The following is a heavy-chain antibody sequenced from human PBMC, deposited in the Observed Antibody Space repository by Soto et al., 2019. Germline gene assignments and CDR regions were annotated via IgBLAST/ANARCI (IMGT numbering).Heavy chain of an antibody. CDR3: ATPRTDNSRDAFDF. D-gene: IGHD1-20*01. CDR1: GHTFTGYY. Sequence: QIQLVQSGTEVKKPGASVKVSCKASGHTFTGYYLHWVRQSPGQGLEWMGWINPNSGATNYAQNFPGRVTTTRDTSISTAYMELSRLKSDDTAVYYCATPRTDNSRDAFDFWGQGTMVTVSS. CDR2: INPNSGAT. V-gene: IGHV1-2*02. J-gene: IGHJ3*01.